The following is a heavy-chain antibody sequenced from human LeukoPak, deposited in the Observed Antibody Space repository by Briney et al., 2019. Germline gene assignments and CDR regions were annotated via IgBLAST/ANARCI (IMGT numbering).Heavy chain of an antibody. D-gene: IGHD6-13*01. CDR1: GFTLSSYE. J-gene: IGHJ6*03. CDR2: IDYSGGST. Sequence: GGSLRLSCTVSGFTLSSYEMSWIRQAPGKGLEWVSSIDYSGGSTYYADSVKGRFTISRDNSKNTLYLQLNSLRGDDTAVYYCAKDLSIQYSSSWYDQRLSDFYMDVWGKGTTVTVSS. CDR3: AKDLSIQYSSSWYDQRLSDFYMDV. V-gene: IGHV3-23*01.